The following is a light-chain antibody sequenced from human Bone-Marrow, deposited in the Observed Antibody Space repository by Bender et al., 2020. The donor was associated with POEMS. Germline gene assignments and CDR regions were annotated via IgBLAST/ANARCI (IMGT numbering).Light chain of an antibody. CDR1: SSNTGSGYD. J-gene: IGLJ3*02. Sequence: QSALTQPASVSGSPGQSITISCTGSSSNTGSGYDINWYQHLPGTAPKLLIYGYNNRPSGVPDRFSGSKSGTSASLAITGLQAEDEADYYCSSYSSVTTAVFGGGTKVTVL. V-gene: IGLV1-40*01. CDR3: SSYSSVTTAV. CDR2: GYN.